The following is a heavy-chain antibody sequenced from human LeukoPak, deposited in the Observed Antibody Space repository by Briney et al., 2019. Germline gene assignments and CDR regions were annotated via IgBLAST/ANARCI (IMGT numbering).Heavy chain of an antibody. CDR2: IIPISGTA. CDR3: ARGGYCTNGVCRPLRWFDP. CDR1: GGTFSSYA. Sequence: SVKVSCKASGGTFSSYAISWVRQAPGQGLEWMGGIIPISGTANYAQKFQGRVTITADESTSTAYMELSSLRSEDTAVYYCARGGYCTNGVCRPLRWFDPWGQGTLVTVSS. J-gene: IGHJ5*02. V-gene: IGHV1-69*13. D-gene: IGHD2-8*01.